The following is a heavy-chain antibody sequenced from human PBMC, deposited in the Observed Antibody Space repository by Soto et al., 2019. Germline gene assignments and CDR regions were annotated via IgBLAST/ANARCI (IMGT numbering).Heavy chain of an antibody. CDR1: GVSISSGGYY. V-gene: IGHV4-31*03. CDR3: ARVSLRLYYYYGMDV. J-gene: IGHJ6*02. D-gene: IGHD3-16*01. Sequence: PSETLSLTCTVSGVSISSGGYYWGWIRQHPGKGLEWIGNIYYSGRTYYNPSLKSRVIMSVDTSKNHFSLKLSSVTAADTAMYYCARVSLRLYYYYGMDVWGQGTTVTVSS. CDR2: IYYSGRT.